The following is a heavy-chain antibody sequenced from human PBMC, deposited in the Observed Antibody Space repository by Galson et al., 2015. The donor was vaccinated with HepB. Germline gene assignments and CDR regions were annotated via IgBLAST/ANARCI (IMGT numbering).Heavy chain of an antibody. J-gene: IGHJ4*02. V-gene: IGHV5-51*03. CDR3: AKYGGGGSLEY. CDR2: IFPSDSDT. D-gene: IGHD3-3*01. CDR1: GYSFATSW. Sequence: QSGAEVKKPGESLKISCKSSGYSFATSWIGWVRQMPGKGLEWMGIIFPSDSDTRYSPSFQGQVTISADKSITTAYLEWSSLRASDTAMYYCAKYGGGGSLEYWGQGTLVIVSS.